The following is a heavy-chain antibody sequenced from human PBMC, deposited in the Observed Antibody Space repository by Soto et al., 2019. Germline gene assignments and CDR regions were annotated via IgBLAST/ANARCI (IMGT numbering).Heavy chain of an antibody. CDR3: ARHGSIGWSHYYFDY. D-gene: IGHD6-19*01. V-gene: IGHV4-39*01. CDR2: IYYSGST. J-gene: IGHJ4*02. Sequence: QLQLQESGPGLVKPSETLSLTCTVSGGSISSSSYYWGWIRQPPGKGLEWIGSIYYSGSTYYNPSLKIPVPLPVHTSKHQFSLQLRSVTAADTAVYYCARHGSIGWSHYYFDYWGQGTLVTVSS. CDR1: GGSISSSSYY.